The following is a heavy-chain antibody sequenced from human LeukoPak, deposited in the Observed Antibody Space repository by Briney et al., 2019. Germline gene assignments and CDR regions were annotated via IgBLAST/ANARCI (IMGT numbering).Heavy chain of an antibody. CDR3: ARGRGKKLRFLEWLLVAPFDY. J-gene: IGHJ4*02. Sequence: SETLSLTCTVSGGSISGYYWSWIRQPPGKGLEWIGEINHSGSTNYNPSLKSRVTISVDTSKNQFSLKLSSVTAADTAVYYCARGRGKKLRFLEWLLVAPFDYWGQGTLVTVSS. CDR2: INHSGST. V-gene: IGHV4-34*01. CDR1: GGSISGYY. D-gene: IGHD3-3*01.